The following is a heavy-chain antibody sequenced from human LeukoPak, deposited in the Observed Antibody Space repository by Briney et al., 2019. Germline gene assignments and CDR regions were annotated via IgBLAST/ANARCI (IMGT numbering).Heavy chain of an antibody. D-gene: IGHD2-21*02. CDR1: GYTFTSYD. CDR2: INPNSGGT. CDR3: ARVVVTARVDY. V-gene: IGHV1-2*06. Sequence: GASVKVSCKASGYTFTSYDVNWVRQATGQGLEWMGRINPNSGGTNYAQKFQGRVTMTRDTSISTAYMELSRLRSDDTAVYYCARVVVTARVDYWGQGTLVTVSS. J-gene: IGHJ4*02.